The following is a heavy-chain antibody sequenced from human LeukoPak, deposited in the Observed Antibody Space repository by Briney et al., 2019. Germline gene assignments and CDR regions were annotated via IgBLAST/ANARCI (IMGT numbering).Heavy chain of an antibody. CDR1: GGSISSGDYY. CDR3: ARGYGSGSYQTYYYYMDV. CDR2: IYTSGGT. J-gene: IGHJ6*03. Sequence: SQTLSLTCTVSGGSISSGDYYWSWIRQPAGKGLEWIGRIYTSGGTNYNPSLKSRVTISVDTSKNQFSLKLSSVTAADTAVYYCARGYGSGSYQTYYYYMDVWGKGTTVTISS. V-gene: IGHV4-61*02. D-gene: IGHD3-10*01.